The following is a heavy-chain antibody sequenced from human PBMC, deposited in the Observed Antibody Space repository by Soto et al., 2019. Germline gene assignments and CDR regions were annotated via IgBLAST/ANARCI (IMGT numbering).Heavy chain of an antibody. CDR3: ARWEVFMDTAMVSDYYYYGMDV. CDR1: GYSFTSYW. V-gene: IGHV5-10-1*01. J-gene: IGHJ6*02. CDR2: IDPSDSYT. D-gene: IGHD5-18*01. Sequence: PGESLKISCKGSGYSFTSYWISWVRQMPGKGLEWMGRIDPSDSYTNYSPSFQGHVTISADKSISTAYLQWSSLKASDTAMYYCARWEVFMDTAMVSDYYYYGMDVWGQGTPVTVYS.